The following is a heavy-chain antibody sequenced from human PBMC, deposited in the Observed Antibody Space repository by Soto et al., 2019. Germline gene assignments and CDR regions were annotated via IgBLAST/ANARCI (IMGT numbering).Heavy chain of an antibody. CDR1: GFTVSAYT. J-gene: IGHJ4*02. V-gene: IGHV3-30-3*01. Sequence: QVQLVESGGGVVQPGRSLRLSCAASGFTVSAYTMHWVRQAPGKGLEWVAVISSDGNHKYYTDSVKGRFTISRDTSTNTLYLQMNSLRAKDTAVYYCARWEQPLFDYWGQGTLVTVSS. CDR3: ARWEQPLFDY. CDR2: ISSDGNHK. D-gene: IGHD1-26*01.